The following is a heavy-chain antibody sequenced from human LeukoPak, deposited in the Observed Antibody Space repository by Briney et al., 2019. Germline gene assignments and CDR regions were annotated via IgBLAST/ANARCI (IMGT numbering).Heavy chain of an antibody. V-gene: IGHV4-59*01. J-gene: IGHJ3*02. CDR1: GGSISSYY. CDR2: IYYSGST. Sequence: PSETLSLTCTVSGGSISSYYWSWIRQPPGKGLEWIGYIYYSGSTNYNPSLKSRVTISVDTPKNQFSLKLSSVTAADTAVYYCARGGHRANWGPDDAFDIWGQGTMVTVSS. D-gene: IGHD7-27*01. CDR3: ARGGHRANWGPDDAFDI.